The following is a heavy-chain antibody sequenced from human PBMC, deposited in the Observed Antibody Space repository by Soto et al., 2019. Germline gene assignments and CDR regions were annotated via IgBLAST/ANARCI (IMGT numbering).Heavy chain of an antibody. Sequence: QVQLVQSGAEVKKPGSSVTVSCKTSGGTFSKDAINWVRQAPGQGLEWMGLLIPVFGSPIYAQKFQGRIRIPADESTSTAFMYLSSLRSEDTAVYYCTRVLGYTFEPGKTRYYAMDVWGQGTTVSVSS. V-gene: IGHV1-69*01. J-gene: IGHJ6*02. CDR3: TRVLGYTFEPGKTRYYAMDV. CDR2: LIPVFGSP. D-gene: IGHD5-18*01. CDR1: GGTFSKDA.